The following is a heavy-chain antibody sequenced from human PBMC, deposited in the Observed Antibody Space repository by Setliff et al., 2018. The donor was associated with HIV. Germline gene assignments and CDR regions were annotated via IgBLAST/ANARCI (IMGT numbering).Heavy chain of an antibody. D-gene: IGHD3-22*01. J-gene: IGHJ4*02. CDR3: AKSSSGYYFMDY. V-gene: IGHV3-43*01. CDR2: ITWDGGST. CDR1: GFTFDDYT. Sequence: LRLSCAASGFTFDDYTMHWVRQAPGKGLEWVSLITWDGGSTYYADSVKGRFTISRDNSKNSLYLQMNSLRTEDTALYYCAKSSSGYYFMDYWGQGTLVTVSS.